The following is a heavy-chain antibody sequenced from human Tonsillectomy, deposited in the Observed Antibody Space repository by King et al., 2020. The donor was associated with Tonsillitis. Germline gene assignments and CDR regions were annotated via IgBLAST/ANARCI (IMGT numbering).Heavy chain of an antibody. Sequence: VQLVESGTEVKKPGASVKVSCKGFGYTFTSYGISWVRQAPGQGPEWMGWINVYNGNTKYAQKFQGRVTMTTDTSTNTAYMELRSLRSDDTAIYYCARAFNYYDSSGYLYYFDYWGQGTLVTVSS. J-gene: IGHJ4*02. CDR2: INVYNGNT. V-gene: IGHV1-18*04. CDR3: ARAFNYYDSSGYLYYFDY. CDR1: GYTFTSYG. D-gene: IGHD3-22*01.